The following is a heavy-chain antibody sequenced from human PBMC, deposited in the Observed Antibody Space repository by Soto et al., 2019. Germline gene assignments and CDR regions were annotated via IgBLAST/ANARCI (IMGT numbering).Heavy chain of an antibody. J-gene: IGHJ5*02. D-gene: IGHD3-22*01. V-gene: IGHV1-18*01. Sequence: SVKVSCKASGYTFTSYGISWVRQAPGQGLEWMGWISAYNGNTNYAQKLQGRVTMTTDTSTSTAYMELRSLRSDDTAVYYCARVLANYDSSGYYAPGWFDPWGQGTLVTVSS. CDR2: ISAYNGNT. CDR3: ARVLANYDSSGYYAPGWFDP. CDR1: GYTFTSYG.